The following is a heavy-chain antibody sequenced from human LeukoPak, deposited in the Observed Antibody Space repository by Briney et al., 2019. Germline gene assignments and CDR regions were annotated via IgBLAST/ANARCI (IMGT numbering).Heavy chain of an antibody. Sequence: SVKVSCKASGGTFSSYTISRVRQAPGQGLEWMGRIIPILGIANYAQKFQGRVTVTADKSTSTAYMELSSLRSEDTAVYYCARDKRFAGGGDYWGQGTLVTVSS. J-gene: IGHJ4*02. D-gene: IGHD2-21*01. CDR3: ARDKRFAGGGDY. CDR2: IIPILGIA. CDR1: GGTFSSYT. V-gene: IGHV1-69*04.